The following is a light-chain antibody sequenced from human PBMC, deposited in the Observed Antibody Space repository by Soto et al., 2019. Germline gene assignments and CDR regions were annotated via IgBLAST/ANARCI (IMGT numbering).Light chain of an antibody. Sequence: EIVLTQSPGTLSLSPGERATLSCRASQSVSSSYLAWYQQKPGQTPRLLFYGASSRATGIPDRFSGSASGTDFTLTISRLEPEDFAVDYCQQYGSSPFTFGPGTKVDIK. J-gene: IGKJ3*01. CDR2: GAS. CDR1: QSVSSSY. CDR3: QQYGSSPFT. V-gene: IGKV3-20*01.